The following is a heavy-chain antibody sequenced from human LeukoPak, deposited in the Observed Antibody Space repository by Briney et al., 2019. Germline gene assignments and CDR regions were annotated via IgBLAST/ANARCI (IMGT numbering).Heavy chain of an antibody. Sequence: SETLSLTCTVSGGSISSSSYDWGWIRQPPGKGLEWIGSINYSGNTYYNPSLKSRVTVSVDTSKNQFSLKLSSVTAADTAVYYCATHTFGRLQYWGQGTLVTVSS. CDR3: ATHTFGRLQY. J-gene: IGHJ1*01. CDR2: INYSGNT. CDR1: GGSISSSSYD. D-gene: IGHD2/OR15-2a*01. V-gene: IGHV4-39*01.